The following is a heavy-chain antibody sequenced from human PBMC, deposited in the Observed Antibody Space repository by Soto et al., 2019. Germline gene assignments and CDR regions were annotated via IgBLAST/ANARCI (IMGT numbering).Heavy chain of an antibody. Sequence: ASVKVSCKASGYTFTSYYMHWVRQAPGQGLEWMGIINPSGGSTSYAQKFQGRVTMTRDTSTSTVYMELSSLRSEHTAVYYCARDGTFRVIVGATNYCGQVTLVIVSS. CDR3: ARDGTFRVIVGATNY. D-gene: IGHD1-26*01. J-gene: IGHJ4*02. CDR1: GYTFTSYY. CDR2: INPSGGST. V-gene: IGHV1-46*01.